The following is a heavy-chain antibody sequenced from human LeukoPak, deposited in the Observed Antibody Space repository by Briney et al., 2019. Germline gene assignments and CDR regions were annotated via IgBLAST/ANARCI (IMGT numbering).Heavy chain of an antibody. V-gene: IGHV4-34*01. J-gene: IGHJ4*02. CDR2: INHSGST. CDR1: GGSLSGCY. D-gene: IGHD6-13*01. Sequence: SETLSLTCAVYGGSLSGCYWSWIRQPPGKGLEWIGEINHSGSTNYNPSLKSRVTISVDTSKNQFSLKLSSVTAADTAVYYCARDSSSWYGGIDYWGQGTLVTVSS. CDR3: ARDSSSWYGGIDY.